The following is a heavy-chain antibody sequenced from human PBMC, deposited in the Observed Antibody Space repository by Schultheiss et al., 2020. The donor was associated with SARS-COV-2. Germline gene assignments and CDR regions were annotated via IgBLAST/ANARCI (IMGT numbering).Heavy chain of an antibody. CDR3: AKIRIGWFDP. D-gene: IGHD2/OR15-2a*01. V-gene: IGHV3-48*04. CDR1: GFTFSSYA. J-gene: IGHJ5*02. Sequence: GGSLRLSCAASGFTFSSYAMSWVRQAPGKGLEWVSYISSSGSTIYYADSVKGRFTISRDNAKNTLYLQMNSLRAEDTAVYYCAKIRIGWFDPWGQGTLVTVSS. CDR2: ISSSGSTI.